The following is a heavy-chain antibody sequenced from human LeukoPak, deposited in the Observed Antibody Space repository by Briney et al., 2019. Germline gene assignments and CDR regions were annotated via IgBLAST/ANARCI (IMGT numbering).Heavy chain of an antibody. J-gene: IGHJ4*02. Sequence: GESLKISCETSGFTFTKFWVGWVRQTPGKGLEWLGMIYPDDSDTRYSPSFQGQVTMSVDKSISIVYLHWSSLKASDTAIYYCVRGKGSGTYYGFDYWGQGTVVSVVS. CDR1: GFTFTKFW. D-gene: IGHD3-10*01. V-gene: IGHV5-51*01. CDR2: IYPDDSDT. CDR3: VRGKGSGTYYGFDY.